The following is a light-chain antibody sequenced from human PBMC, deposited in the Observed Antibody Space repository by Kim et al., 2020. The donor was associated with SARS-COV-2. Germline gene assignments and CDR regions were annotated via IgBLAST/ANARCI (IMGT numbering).Light chain of an antibody. J-gene: IGKJ1*01. CDR2: AAS. V-gene: IGKV1D-16*01. CDR1: QSISSW. CDR3: QQYDHYPRT. Sequence: DIQMTQSPSLVSASVGDTVTITCRASQSISSWLAWYQQKPEKAPKSLIYAASSLQSGVPSRFSGSGSGTHFTLTINSLQPEVFATYYCQQYDHYPRTFGQGTKVDIK.